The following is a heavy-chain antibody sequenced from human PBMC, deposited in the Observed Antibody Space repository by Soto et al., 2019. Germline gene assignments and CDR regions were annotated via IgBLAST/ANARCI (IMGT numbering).Heavy chain of an antibody. J-gene: IGHJ6*02. Sequence: VASVKVSCKASGYTFTSYGISWVRQAPGQGLEWMGWISAYNGNTNYAQRLQGRVTMTTDTSTSTAYMELRSLRSDDTDVYYCARKLELRGSYYYYYDMDVWGQGTTVTVSS. CDR2: ISAYNGNT. CDR1: GYTFTSYG. V-gene: IGHV1-18*04. CDR3: ARKLELRGSYYYYYDMDV. D-gene: IGHD1-7*01.